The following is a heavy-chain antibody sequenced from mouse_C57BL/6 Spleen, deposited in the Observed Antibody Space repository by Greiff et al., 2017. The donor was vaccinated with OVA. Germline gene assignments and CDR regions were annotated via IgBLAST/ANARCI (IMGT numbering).Heavy chain of an antibody. CDR1: GYSITSGYD. CDR2: ISYSGST. D-gene: IGHD3-3*01. CDR3: AREGRLFWYFDV. J-gene: IGHJ1*03. Sequence: EVQRVESGPGMVKPSQSLSLTCTVTGYSITSGYDWHWIRHFPGNKLEWMGYISYSGSTNYNPSLKSRISITHDTSKNHFFLKLNSVTTEDTATYYCAREGRLFWYFDVWGTGTTVTVSS. V-gene: IGHV3-1*01.